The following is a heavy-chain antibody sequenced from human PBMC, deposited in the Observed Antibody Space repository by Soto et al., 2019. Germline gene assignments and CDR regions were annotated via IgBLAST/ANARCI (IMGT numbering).Heavy chain of an antibody. Sequence: QVQLVQSGAEVKKPGASVKVSCKASGYTFTSYDINWVRQATGQGLEWMGWMNPNSGNTAYAQKFQGRVTMPRTTSISTAYMELGSLRSEDTAVYYCAREHSWFDPWGLGTLVTVSS. CDR2: MNPNSGNT. D-gene: IGHD1-1*01. V-gene: IGHV1-8*01. CDR3: AREHSWFDP. CDR1: GYTFTSYD. J-gene: IGHJ5*02.